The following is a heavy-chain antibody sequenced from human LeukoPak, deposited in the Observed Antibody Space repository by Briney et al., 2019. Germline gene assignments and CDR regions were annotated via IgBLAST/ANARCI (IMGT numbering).Heavy chain of an antibody. D-gene: IGHD3-22*01. CDR3: ARGGYYYDSSGPYYFDY. Sequence: PSETLSLTCTVSGGSISSYYWSWIRQPAGKGLEWIGRIYTSGSTNYNPSLKSRVAMSVDTSKNQFSLKLSSVTAADTAVYYCARGGYYYDSSGPYYFDYWGQGTLVTVSS. CDR1: GGSISSYY. J-gene: IGHJ4*02. V-gene: IGHV4-4*07. CDR2: IYTSGST.